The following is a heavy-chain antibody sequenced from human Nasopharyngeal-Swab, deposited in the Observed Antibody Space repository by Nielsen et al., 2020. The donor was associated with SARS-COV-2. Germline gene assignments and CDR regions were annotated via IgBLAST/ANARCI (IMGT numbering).Heavy chain of an antibody. Sequence: ASVKVSCKASGYTFTGYYMHWVRQAPGQGLEWMGRINPNSGSTNYAQKFQGRVTMTRDTSISTAYMELSRLRSDDTAVYYCARGPDSSGYNYYYYYMDVWGKGTTVTVSS. CDR3: ARGPDSSGYNYYYYYMDV. CDR2: INPNSGST. V-gene: IGHV1-2*06. CDR1: GYTFTGYY. J-gene: IGHJ6*03. D-gene: IGHD3-22*01.